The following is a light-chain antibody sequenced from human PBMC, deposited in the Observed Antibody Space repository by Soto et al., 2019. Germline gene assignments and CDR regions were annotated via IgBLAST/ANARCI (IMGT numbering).Light chain of an antibody. CDR3: QQYNKWPLT. CDR2: AAS. J-gene: IGKJ4*01. V-gene: IGKV3-15*01. Sequence: EIVLTQSPVTLSVSPGEGATLSCRASQSVAGDLAWYQQTPGQVPRLLFYAASTRATGIPARFSGSGSGTDFTLTISSLQSEDFAVYYCQQYNKWPLTFGGGTKVEIK. CDR1: QSVAGD.